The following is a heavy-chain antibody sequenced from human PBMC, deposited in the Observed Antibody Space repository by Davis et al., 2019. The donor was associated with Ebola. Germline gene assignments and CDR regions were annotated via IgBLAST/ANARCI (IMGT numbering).Heavy chain of an antibody. CDR1: GYTFTGYY. D-gene: IGHD3-16*01. V-gene: IGHV1-18*04. CDR2: INPDNGDT. CDR3: ARARDPQYYYSYAMDV. Sequence: ASVKVSCKASGYTFTGYYMQWVRQAPGQGLESMGWINPDNGDTNYAQKIQGRVTMTTDTSTSTAYMELRSLRSDDTAIYFCARARDPQYYYSYAMDVWGQGTTVTVSS. J-gene: IGHJ6*02.